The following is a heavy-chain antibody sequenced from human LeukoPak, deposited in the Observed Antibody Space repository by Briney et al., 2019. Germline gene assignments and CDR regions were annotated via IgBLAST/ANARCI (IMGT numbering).Heavy chain of an antibody. V-gene: IGHV1-8*01. CDR2: MNPNSGNT. J-gene: IGHJ4*02. CDR1: GYIFTSND. D-gene: IGHD1-26*01. CDR3: ATGDGSGSLYFDY. Sequence: GASVKVSCKASGYIFTSNDINWVRQATGQGPEWMGWMNPNSGNTGYAQKFQGRVTLTRNTTISTAYMELSSLRSEDTAVYYCATGDGSGSLYFDYWGQGTLVTASS.